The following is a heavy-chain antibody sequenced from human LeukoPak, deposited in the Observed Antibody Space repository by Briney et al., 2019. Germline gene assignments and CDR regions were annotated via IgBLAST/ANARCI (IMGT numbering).Heavy chain of an antibody. CDR1: GYTFTSYG. CDR2: ISAYNGNT. J-gene: IGHJ6*02. CDR3: ARGRATVTSRGTYYYGMDV. Sequence: GASVKVSCKASGYTFTSYGISWVRQAPGQGLEWMGWISAYNGNTNYAQKLQGRVTMTTDTSTSTAYMELRSLRSDDTAVYYCARGRATVTSRGTYYYGMDVWGQGTTVTVSS. V-gene: IGHV1-18*01. D-gene: IGHD4-17*01.